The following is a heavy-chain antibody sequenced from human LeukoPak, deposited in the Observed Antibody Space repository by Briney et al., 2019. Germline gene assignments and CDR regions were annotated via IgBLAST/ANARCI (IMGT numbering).Heavy chain of an antibody. J-gene: IGHJ3*02. V-gene: IGHV3-53*01. CDR3: AGLGVVVPAANDAFDI. D-gene: IGHD2-2*01. Sequence: PGGSLRLSCAAPGFTVSSNYMSWVRQAPGKGLEWVSVIYSGGSTYYADSVKGRFTISRDNSKNTLYLQMNSLRAEDTAVYYCAGLGVVVPAANDAFDIWGQGTMVTVSS. CDR2: IYSGGST. CDR1: GFTVSSNY.